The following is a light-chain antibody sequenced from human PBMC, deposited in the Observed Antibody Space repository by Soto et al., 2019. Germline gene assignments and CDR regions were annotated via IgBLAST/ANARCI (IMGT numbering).Light chain of an antibody. CDR2: EVN. CDR3: LSRSGSSNV. CDR1: SRDVGASDY. V-gene: IGLV2-8*01. J-gene: IGLJ1*01. Sequence: QSVLTQPPSASGSPGQSVAISCTGTSRDVGASDYVSWYQQHSGKAPKLLLYEVNKRPSGVPDRFSGSKSGNTASLTVSALHADDEADYYCLSRSGSSNVLGTGTKVTVL.